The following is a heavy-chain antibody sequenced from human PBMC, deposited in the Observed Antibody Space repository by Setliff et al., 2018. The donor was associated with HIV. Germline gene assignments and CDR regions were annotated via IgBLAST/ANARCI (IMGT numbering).Heavy chain of an antibody. J-gene: IGHJ4*02. D-gene: IGHD6-25*01. CDR2: ISAYNGNT. CDR1: GYTFTSYG. Sequence: ASVKVSCKASGYTFTSYGISWVQQAPGQGLEWMGWISAYNGNTNYAQKLQGRVTMTTDTSTSTAYMELRSLRSDDTAVYYCARDRLNVYSSGWGVGYWGQGTLVTVS. CDR3: ARDRLNVYSSGWGVGY. V-gene: IGHV1-18*01.